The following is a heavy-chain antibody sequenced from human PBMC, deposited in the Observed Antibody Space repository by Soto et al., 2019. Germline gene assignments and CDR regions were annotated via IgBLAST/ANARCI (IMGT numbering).Heavy chain of an antibody. Sequence: GWSLRLSCAASGFTFSSYSMSWVRQAPGKGLEWVSSISTSSTYIYYPDSVKGRFTASRDNAKNSLYLQMNSLRAEDTAVYYCAREVGGSYLFDYWGQGTLVTVSS. CDR1: GFTFSSYS. CDR3: AREVGGSYLFDY. V-gene: IGHV3-21*01. CDR2: ISTSSTYI. D-gene: IGHD1-26*01. J-gene: IGHJ4*02.